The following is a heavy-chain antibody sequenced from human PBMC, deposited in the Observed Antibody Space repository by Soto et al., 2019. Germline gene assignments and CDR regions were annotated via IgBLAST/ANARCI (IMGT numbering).Heavy chain of an antibody. D-gene: IGHD2-15*01. CDR2: ISGYNGNT. Sequence: VKVSCKASGYRFTTYHITWVRQAPGQGLEWMGWISGYNGNTKYAQKLQGRASLTTDTSTGTAYMELTSLRSDDTAVYYYTRGWNAFDIWGQGTMVTVS. V-gene: IGHV1-18*01. CDR3: TRGWNAFDI. CDR1: GYRFTTYH. J-gene: IGHJ3*02.